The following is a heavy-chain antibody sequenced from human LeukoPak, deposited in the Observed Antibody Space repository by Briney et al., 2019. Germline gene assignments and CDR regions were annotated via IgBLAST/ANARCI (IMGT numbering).Heavy chain of an antibody. CDR1: GASISFYY. Sequence: SETLCLTCTASGASISFYYWSWIRQPPGKGLEWVGYIYYSGSTNYNPSLKSPVTMSLDTSKSHFSLNLNSVTAADTAIYYCALDSSGWSDDSFDIWGQGTMVTVSS. V-gene: IGHV4-59*01. CDR3: ALDSSGWSDDSFDI. D-gene: IGHD6-13*01. CDR2: IYYSGST. J-gene: IGHJ3*02.